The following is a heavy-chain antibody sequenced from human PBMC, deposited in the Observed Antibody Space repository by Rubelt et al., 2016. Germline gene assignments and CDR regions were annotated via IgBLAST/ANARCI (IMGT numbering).Heavy chain of an antibody. V-gene: IGHV1-18*01. J-gene: IGHJ2*01. Sequence: QVQLVQSGAEVKKPGASVKVSCKASGYTFTSYGISWVRQAPGQGLEWMGWISAYNGNTKYAQKLQSRVTRTNDTSTSTAYMELGSLRTEYTAVEYCERDRSRIAARQGWYFDLWGRGTLVTVSS. CDR3: ERDRSRIAARQGWYFDL. CDR1: GYTFTSYG. CDR2: ISAYNGNT. D-gene: IGHD6-6*01.